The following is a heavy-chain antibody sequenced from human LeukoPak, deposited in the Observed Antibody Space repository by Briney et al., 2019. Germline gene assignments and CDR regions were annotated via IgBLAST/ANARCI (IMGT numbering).Heavy chain of an antibody. V-gene: IGHV4-38-2*02. CDR1: GYSISSGYY. CDR2: IYQSETT. Sequence: SETLSLTCTVSGYSISSGYYWGWIRQPPGKGLEWIGSIYQSETTYYNPSRKSRVTISLDTSKNQFSLRLSSVTAADTAVYYCARGYDYVWGSYRSPHFDYWGQGTLVTVSS. J-gene: IGHJ4*02. D-gene: IGHD3-16*02. CDR3: ARGYDYVWGSYRSPHFDY.